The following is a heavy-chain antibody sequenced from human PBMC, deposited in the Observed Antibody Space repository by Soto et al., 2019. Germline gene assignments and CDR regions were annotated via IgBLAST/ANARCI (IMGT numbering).Heavy chain of an antibody. D-gene: IGHD3-3*01. V-gene: IGHV3-23*01. J-gene: IGHJ6*02. Sequence: PGGSLRLSCAASGFTFSSYAMSWVRQAPGKGLEWVSAISGSGGSTYYADSVKGRFTISRDNSKNTLYLQMDSLRAEDTAVYYCATAQSYDFWSGLSVXMDGWGQRTTVTVSS. CDR3: ATAQSYDFWSGLSVXMDG. CDR2: ISGSGGST. CDR1: GFTFSSYA.